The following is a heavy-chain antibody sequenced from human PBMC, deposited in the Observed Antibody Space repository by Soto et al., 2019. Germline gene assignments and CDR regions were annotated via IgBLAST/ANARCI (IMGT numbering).Heavy chain of an antibody. J-gene: IGHJ4*02. CDR3: AREILPHMYCGGDCYSG. CDR2: IIPIFGTA. Sequence: QVQLVQAGAEVKKPGSSVKVSCKDSGGTFSSYAISWGRQAPGQGLEWMGGIIPIFGTANYAQKSQGRVTITADESTSKADMELSSLRSEDTAVYYCAREILPHMYCGGDCYSGWGQGTLVTVS. V-gene: IGHV1-69*01. D-gene: IGHD2-21*02. CDR1: GGTFSSYA.